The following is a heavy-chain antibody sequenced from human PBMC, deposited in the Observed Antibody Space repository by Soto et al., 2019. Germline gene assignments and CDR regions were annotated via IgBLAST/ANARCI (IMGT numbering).Heavy chain of an antibody. CDR1: GFTFSDYY. J-gene: IGHJ6*02. D-gene: IGHD5-12*01. CDR3: ARTYGGYPPLYYGMDV. V-gene: IGHV3-11*01. Sequence: QVHLVESGGDLVKPGGSLRLSCAASGFTFSDYYMNWIRQAPGKGLDWVSSISSRDNTIYYAESVSGRFTISRDNAKNSLYLQMNSLRAEDTAVYYCARTYGGYPPLYYGMDVWGQGTTVTVSS. CDR2: ISSRDNTI.